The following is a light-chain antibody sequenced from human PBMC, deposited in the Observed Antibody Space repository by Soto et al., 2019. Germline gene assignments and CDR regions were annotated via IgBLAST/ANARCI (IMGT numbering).Light chain of an antibody. CDR1: QSVSSY. CDR3: QEGTYWPA. Sequence: EIVVAPSPATPSFSSRASATLPIRASQSVSSYLAWYQQKPGQAPRLIIYDASVRATGIPARFSGSGSGTDFTLTISSLEPEDFAVYYCQEGTYWPAFGGGTKVDIK. V-gene: IGKV3-11*01. J-gene: IGKJ4*01. CDR2: DAS.